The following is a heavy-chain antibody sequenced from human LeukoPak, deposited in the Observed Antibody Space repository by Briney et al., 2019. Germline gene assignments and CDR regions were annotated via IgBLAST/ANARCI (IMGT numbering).Heavy chain of an antibody. V-gene: IGHV4-59*01. D-gene: IGHD3-10*01. CDR1: GGSISSYY. J-gene: IGHJ5*02. CDR3: ARAGYYGSGSYGYWFDP. CDR2: IYYSGST. Sequence: SETLSLTCTVSGGSISSYYWSWIRQPPGKGPEWIGYIYYSGSTNYNPSLKSRVTISVDTSKNQLSLKLSSVTAADTAVYYCARAGYYGSGSYGYWFDPWGQGTLVTVSS.